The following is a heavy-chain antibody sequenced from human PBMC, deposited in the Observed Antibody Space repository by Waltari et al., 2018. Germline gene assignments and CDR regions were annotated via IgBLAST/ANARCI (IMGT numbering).Heavy chain of an antibody. CDR2: ISAYNGNT. V-gene: IGHV1-18*01. CDR3: ARDNDCSSTSCYTGSWFDP. Sequence: QVQLVQSGAEVKKPGASVKVSCKASGYTFTSYGISWVRQAPGQGLEWMGWISAYNGNTNYAQKRQGRVTMTTDTSTSTAYMELRSLRSDDTAVYYCARDNDCSSTSCYTGSWFDPWGQGTLVTVSS. J-gene: IGHJ5*02. CDR1: GYTFTSYG. D-gene: IGHD2-2*02.